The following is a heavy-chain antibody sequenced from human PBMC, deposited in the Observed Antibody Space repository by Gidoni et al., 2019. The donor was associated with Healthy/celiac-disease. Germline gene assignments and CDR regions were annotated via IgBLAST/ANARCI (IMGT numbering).Heavy chain of an antibody. CDR1: ALTFSNAW. D-gene: IGHD3-3*01. V-gene: IGHV3-15*01. CDR3: TTKGIFGVVIMALDY. Sequence: ELQLVESGGGLVKPGGSLRLSCAASALTFSNAWMSWVRQAPGKGLEWVGRIKSKTDGGTTDYAAPVKGRFTISRDDSKNTLYLQMNSLKTEDTAVYYCTTKGIFGVVIMALDYWGQGTLVTVSS. CDR2: IKSKTDGGTT. J-gene: IGHJ4*02.